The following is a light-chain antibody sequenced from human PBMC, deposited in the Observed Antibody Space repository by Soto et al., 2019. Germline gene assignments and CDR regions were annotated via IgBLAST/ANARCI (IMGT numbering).Light chain of an antibody. CDR3: HTLGTGIYV. CDR1: SGHSSYA. V-gene: IGLV4-69*01. CDR2: LNSDGRH. J-gene: IGLJ1*01. Sequence: QLVLTQSPSASASLGASVKLTCTLSSGHSSYAIAWHQQQPEKGPRYLMKLNSDGRHSKGDGIPDRFSGSSLGAGRYLPNSRPHFDDGADYCLHTLGTGIYVFGTGTKLTVL.